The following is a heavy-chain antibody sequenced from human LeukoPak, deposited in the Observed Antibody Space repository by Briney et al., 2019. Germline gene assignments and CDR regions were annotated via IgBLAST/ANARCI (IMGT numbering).Heavy chain of an antibody. CDR2: ISSSSSYI. CDR1: GFTFSSYS. D-gene: IGHD2-2*01. J-gene: IGHJ4*02. Sequence: GGSLRLSCAASGFTFSSYSMNWVRQAPGKGLEWVSSISSSSSYIYYADSVKDRFTISRDNAKNSLYLQMNSLRAEDMAVYYCARDGDIVVVPAAMEFGSCDYWGQGTLVTVSS. CDR3: ARDGDIVVVPAAMEFGSCDY. V-gene: IGHV3-21*01.